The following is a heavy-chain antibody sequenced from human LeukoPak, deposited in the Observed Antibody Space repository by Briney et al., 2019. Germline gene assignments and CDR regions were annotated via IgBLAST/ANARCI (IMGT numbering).Heavy chain of an antibody. D-gene: IGHD1-26*01. CDR2: ISGSGGST. V-gene: IGHV3-23*01. CDR1: GFTFSSYA. CDR3: AKAYTGYSGAARGYSDL. Sequence: PGGSLRLSCAASGFTFSSYAMSWVRQAPGKGLEWVSAISGSGGSTYYADSVKGRFTISRDNSKNTLCLQMNSLRAEDTAVYYCAKAYTGYSGAARGYSDLWGRGTLVTVSS. J-gene: IGHJ2*01.